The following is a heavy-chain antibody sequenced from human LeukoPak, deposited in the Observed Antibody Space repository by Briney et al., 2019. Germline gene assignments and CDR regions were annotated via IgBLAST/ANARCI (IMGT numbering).Heavy chain of an antibody. D-gene: IGHD3-10*01. CDR3: ARGFPNFDY. Sequence: SQTLSLTCAVSGGSISSGGYSWSWIRQPPGKGLEWIGYIYHSGSTYYNPSLKSRVTISVDRSKNQYSLKLSSVTAADTAVYYCARGFPNFDYWGQGTLVTVSS. CDR2: IYHSGST. V-gene: IGHV4-30-2*01. J-gene: IGHJ4*02. CDR1: GGSISSGGYS.